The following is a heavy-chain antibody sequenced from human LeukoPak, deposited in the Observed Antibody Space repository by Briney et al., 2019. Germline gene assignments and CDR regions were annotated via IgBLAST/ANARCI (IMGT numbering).Heavy chain of an antibody. D-gene: IGHD4-23*01. Sequence: TGGSLRLSCAASGFTFSRNAMSWVRQAPGKGVEGVSAIGNVDRDTYYADSVKGRFTISRDSSKNTLYLQINSLTAEDTAVYYCAKDILRWSFDYWGQGTLVTVSS. J-gene: IGHJ4*02. V-gene: IGHV3-23*01. CDR2: IGNVDRDT. CDR3: AKDILRWSFDY. CDR1: GFTFSRNA.